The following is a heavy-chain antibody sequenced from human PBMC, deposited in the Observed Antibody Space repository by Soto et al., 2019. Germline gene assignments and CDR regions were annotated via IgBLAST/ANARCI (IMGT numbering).Heavy chain of an antibody. V-gene: IGHV3-23*01. Sequence: PGGSLRLSCAASGFTFSNFAMYWVRQAPGKGLEWVSAISGSGGSTYYADSVKGRFTISRDNSKNTLYLQMNSLRAEDTAVYYCAKDGLLWFGELSPIDYWGQGTLVTVSS. D-gene: IGHD3-10*01. CDR2: ISGSGGST. CDR1: GFTFSNFA. J-gene: IGHJ4*02. CDR3: AKDGLLWFGELSPIDY.